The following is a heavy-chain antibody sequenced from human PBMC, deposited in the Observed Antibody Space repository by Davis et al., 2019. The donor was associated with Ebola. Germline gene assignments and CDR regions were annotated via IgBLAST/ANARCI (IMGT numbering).Heavy chain of an antibody. CDR3: AKDRSSGMYVVAFDM. Sequence: GSLKISCAASGFTFSAYAMTWVRQAPGKGLEWVSGISSGSDNTYYADSVKGRFTISRDNSKNTQFLQMNSLRVEDTATYYCAKDRSSGMYVVAFDMWGQGTMVTVSS. V-gene: IGHV3-23*01. CDR1: GFTFSAYA. D-gene: IGHD1-26*01. CDR2: ISSGSDNT. J-gene: IGHJ3*02.